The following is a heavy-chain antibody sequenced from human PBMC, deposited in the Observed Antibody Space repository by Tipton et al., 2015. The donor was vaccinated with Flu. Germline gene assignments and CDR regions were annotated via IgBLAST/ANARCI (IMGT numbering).Heavy chain of an antibody. J-gene: IGHJ3*01. CDR3: ASLWGSGSYSRYAFDF. V-gene: IGHV3-7*01. Sequence: SLRLSCAASGFTFSIFWMSWVRQAPGKGLEWVANINQGGGENSYVESVKGRFTTSRDNAKNSLYLQMNSLRTEDTAVYYCASLWGSGSYSRYAFDFWGQGTMVTVSS. D-gene: IGHD1-26*01. CDR1: GFTFSIFW. CDR2: INQGGGEN.